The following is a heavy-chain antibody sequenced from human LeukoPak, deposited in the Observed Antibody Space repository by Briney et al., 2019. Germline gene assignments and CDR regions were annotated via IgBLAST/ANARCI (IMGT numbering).Heavy chain of an antibody. CDR2: IYYSGST. D-gene: IGHD4-17*01. CDR1: GGSMSSYY. CDR3: ASLDYGDYYFDY. Sequence: PSETLSLTCTVSGGSMSSYYWSWIRQPPGKGLEWIGYIYYSGSTNYNPSLKSRVTISVDTSKNQFSLKLSSVTAADTAVYYCASLDYGDYYFDYWGQGTLVTVSS. J-gene: IGHJ4*02. V-gene: IGHV4-59*01.